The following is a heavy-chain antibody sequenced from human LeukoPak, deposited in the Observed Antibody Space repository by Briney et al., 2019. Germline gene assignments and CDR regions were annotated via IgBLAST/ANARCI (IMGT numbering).Heavy chain of an antibody. CDR2: IYYSGST. D-gene: IGHD6-19*01. V-gene: IGHV4-59*12. J-gene: IGHJ4*02. CDR3: ARASIAVAGPHFDY. Sequence: PSETLSLTCTVSGGSIRSYYWSWIRQPPGKGLEWIGYIYYSGSTNYNPSLKSRVTISVDTSKNQFSLKLSSVTAADTAVYYCARASIAVAGPHFDYWGQGTLVTASS. CDR1: GGSIRSYY.